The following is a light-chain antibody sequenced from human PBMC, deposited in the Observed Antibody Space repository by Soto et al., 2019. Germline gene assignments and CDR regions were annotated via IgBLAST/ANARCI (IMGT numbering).Light chain of an antibody. CDR1: ESISNW. Sequence: DIQMTQSPSTLSASVGDRVIITCRASESISNWLAWYQQKPGKAPNLLIYKASSLKSGVPLRFSGSGSGTEFTLTISSLQTDDFSTYYCQQYHSYWTFGQGTKVDIK. CDR3: QQYHSYWT. V-gene: IGKV1-5*03. J-gene: IGKJ1*01. CDR2: KAS.